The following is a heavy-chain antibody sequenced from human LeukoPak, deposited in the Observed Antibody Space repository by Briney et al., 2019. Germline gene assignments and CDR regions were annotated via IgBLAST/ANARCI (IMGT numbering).Heavy chain of an antibody. J-gene: IGHJ6*03. V-gene: IGHV4-30-2*01. CDR3: ARHSPTPDTIFGVVMGEGYYYYYMDV. CDR1: GGSISSGGYY. D-gene: IGHD3-3*01. CDR2: IYHSGST. Sequence: PSQTLSLTCTVSGGSISSGGYYWSWIRQPPGKGLEWIGFIYHSGSTYYNPSLKSRVTISVDRSKNQFSLKLSSVTAADTAMYYCARHSPTPDTIFGVVMGEGYYYYYMDVWGKGTTVTVSS.